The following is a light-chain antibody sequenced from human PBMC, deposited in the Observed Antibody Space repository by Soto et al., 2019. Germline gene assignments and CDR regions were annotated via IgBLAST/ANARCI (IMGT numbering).Light chain of an antibody. CDR3: SSYASSRSSV. CDR2: DVS. J-gene: IGLJ2*01. Sequence: QSALTQPASVSGSPGQSITISCTGTSSDIGAYNYVSWYQQHAGKAPKLMIYDVSNRPSGVSNRFSGSKSGNTASLTISGLQAEDGADYYCSSYASSRSSVFGGGTKVTVL. CDR1: SSDIGAYNY. V-gene: IGLV2-14*03.